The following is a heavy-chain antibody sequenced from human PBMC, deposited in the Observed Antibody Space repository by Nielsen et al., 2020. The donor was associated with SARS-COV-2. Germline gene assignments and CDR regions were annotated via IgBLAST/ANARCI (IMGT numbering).Heavy chain of an antibody. CDR1: GYTFTSYG. Sequence: ASVKVSCKASGYTFTSYGINWVRQATGQGLEWMGWMNPNSGNTGYAQKFQGRVTMTRNTSISTAYMELSSLRSEDTAVYYCAHIHYDPYYMDVWGKGTTVTVSS. V-gene: IGHV1-8*02. CDR3: AHIHYDPYYMDV. J-gene: IGHJ6*03. D-gene: IGHD4-17*01. CDR2: MNPNSGNT.